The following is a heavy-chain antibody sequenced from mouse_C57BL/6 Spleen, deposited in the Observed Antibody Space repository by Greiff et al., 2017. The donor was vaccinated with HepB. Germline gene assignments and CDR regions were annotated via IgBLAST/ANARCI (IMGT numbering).Heavy chain of an antibody. V-gene: IGHV7-3*01. J-gene: IGHJ2*01. Sequence: EVKVVESGGGLVQPGGSLSLSCAASGFTFTDYYMSWVRQPPGKALEWLGFIRNKDDGYTTEYSASVKGRFTISRDNSQSIPYLQMNALRAEDSATYYCARSGNWDYYFDYWGQGTTLTVSS. CDR2: IRNKDDGYTT. CDR3: ARSGNWDYYFDY. D-gene: IGHD4-1*01. CDR1: GFTFTDYY.